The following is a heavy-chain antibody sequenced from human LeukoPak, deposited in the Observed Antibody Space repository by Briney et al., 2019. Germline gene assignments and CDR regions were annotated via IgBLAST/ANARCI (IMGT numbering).Heavy chain of an antibody. D-gene: IGHD1-26*01. J-gene: IGHJ4*02. Sequence: GGSLRLSCAASGFTFSSYWMSWVRQAPGKRLEWVANIKQDGSEKYYVDSVKGRFTISRDNAKNSLYLQMNSLRAEDTAVYYCARKWENPTFDYWGQGTLVTVSS. CDR2: IKQDGSEK. CDR3: ARKWENPTFDY. V-gene: IGHV3-7*01. CDR1: GFTFSSYW.